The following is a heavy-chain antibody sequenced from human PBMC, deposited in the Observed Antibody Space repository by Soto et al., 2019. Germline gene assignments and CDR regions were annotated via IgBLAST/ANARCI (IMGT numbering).Heavy chain of an antibody. CDR1: GGTFSSYT. V-gene: IGHV1-69*02. J-gene: IGHJ4*02. Sequence: QVQLVQSGAEVKKPGSSVKVSCKASGGTFSSYTISWVRQAPGQGLEWMGRIIPILGIANYAQKFQGRVKITADKSTSTAYMELSSLRSEDTAVYYCARGWGPSMVVDYWGQGTLVTVSS. CDR2: IIPILGIA. D-gene: IGHD2-15*01. CDR3: ARGWGPSMVVDY.